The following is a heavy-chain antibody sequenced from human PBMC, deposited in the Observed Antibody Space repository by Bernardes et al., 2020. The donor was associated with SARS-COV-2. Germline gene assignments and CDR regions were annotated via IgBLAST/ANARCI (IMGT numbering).Heavy chain of an antibody. V-gene: IGHV4-39*01. J-gene: IGHJ6*02. CDR3: ARHGGGYSYYGAYYYGMDV. CDR1: GGSISSTTYY. D-gene: IGHD4-4*01. CDR2: MYYSGST. Sequence: SETLSLTRTVSGGSISSTTYYWGWIRQPPGKGLEWIGSMYYSGSTYYNPSLKSRVAISVDTSKNRFSLKLSSVTAADTAVYYCARHGGGYSYYGAYYYGMDVWGQGTTVTVSS.